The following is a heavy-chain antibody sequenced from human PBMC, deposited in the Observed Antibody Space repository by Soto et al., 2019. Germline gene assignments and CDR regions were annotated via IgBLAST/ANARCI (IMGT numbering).Heavy chain of an antibody. Sequence: GESLKISCKGSGYSFTTYWIGWVRQMPGKGLECMGIIYPGDSETRYSPSFQGQVTISADKSINTAYVQWSSLKASDSAMYYCARTYYSDYDYFFDNWGQGTLVTVPQ. CDR2: IYPGDSET. CDR1: GYSFTTYW. J-gene: IGHJ4*02. CDR3: ARTYYSDYDYFFDN. D-gene: IGHD4-17*01. V-gene: IGHV5-51*01.